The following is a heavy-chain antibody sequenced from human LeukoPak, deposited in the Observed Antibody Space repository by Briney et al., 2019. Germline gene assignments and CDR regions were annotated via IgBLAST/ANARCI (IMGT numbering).Heavy chain of an antibody. CDR1: GFTFSDYG. J-gene: IGHJ6*03. CDR3: ARNSNRYMDV. Sequence: GGSLRLSCAASGFTFSDYGMSWVRQAPGKGLEWVSSISTTSSYIYYADSMKGRFTISRGNAKNSLYLQMNSLRAEVTAVYYCARNSNRYMDVWGKGTTVTVSS. V-gene: IGHV3-21*01. D-gene: IGHD2/OR15-2a*01. CDR2: ISTTSSYI.